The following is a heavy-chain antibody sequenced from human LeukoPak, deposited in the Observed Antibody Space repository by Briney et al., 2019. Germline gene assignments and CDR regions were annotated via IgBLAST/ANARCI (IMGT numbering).Heavy chain of an antibody. V-gene: IGHV3-30*02. CDR2: IRYDGSNK. Sequence: GGSLRLSCAASGFTFSSYGMHWVRQAPGKGLEWVAFIRYDGSNKYYADSVKGRFTVSRDNAKNSLYLQMNSLRAEDTALALYYDFWSGYYTGYYYYYMDVWGKGTTVTVSS. CDR3: YDFWSGYYTGYYYYYMDV. D-gene: IGHD3-3*01. J-gene: IGHJ6*03. CDR1: GFTFSSYG.